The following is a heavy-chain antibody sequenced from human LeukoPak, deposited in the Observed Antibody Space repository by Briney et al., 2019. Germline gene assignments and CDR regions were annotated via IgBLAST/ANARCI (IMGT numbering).Heavy chain of an antibody. D-gene: IGHD6-25*01. CDR3: ARVQGGYSSGFSEPFDP. Sequence: ASVKVSCKASCYTFTGHYMHWVRQAPAQGLEWVGGIKPKSGGINYARKLQGKVTMTRDKSISTAYMELSRLRSDGTAVYCCARVQGGYSSGFSEPFDPWGQGTLVTVSS. CDR1: CYTFTGHY. V-gene: IGHV1-2*02. CDR2: IKPKSGGI. J-gene: IGHJ5*02.